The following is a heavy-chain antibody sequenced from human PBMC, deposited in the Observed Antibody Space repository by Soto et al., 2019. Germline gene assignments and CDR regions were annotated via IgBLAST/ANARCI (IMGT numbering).Heavy chain of an antibody. CDR3: ARGQGWFDP. CDR2: INHSGST. J-gene: IGHJ5*02. Sequence: LSLTCAVYGGSFSGYYWSWIRQPPGKGLEWIGEINHSGSTNYNPSLKSRVTISVDTSKNQFSLKLSSVTAADTAVYYCARGQGWFDPWGQGTLVTVSS. CDR1: GGSFSGYY. V-gene: IGHV4-34*01.